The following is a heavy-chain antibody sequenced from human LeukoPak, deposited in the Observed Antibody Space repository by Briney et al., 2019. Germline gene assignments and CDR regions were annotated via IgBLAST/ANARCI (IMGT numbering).Heavy chain of an antibody. Sequence: GGSLRLSCAASGFIFSSYSMNWVRQAPGKGLEWVSSISSSSDYIYYADSVEGRFTISRDNAKNSLYLQMNSLGVEDTAVYYCYPHYYGSGSLSWLDPWGQGTLVTVSS. D-gene: IGHD3-10*01. CDR3: YPHYYGSGSLSWLDP. CDR1: GFIFSSYS. V-gene: IGHV3-21*01. J-gene: IGHJ5*02. CDR2: ISSSSDYI.